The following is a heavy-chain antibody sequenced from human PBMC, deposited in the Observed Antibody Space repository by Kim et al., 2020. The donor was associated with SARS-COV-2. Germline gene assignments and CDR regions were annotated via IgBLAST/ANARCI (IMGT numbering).Heavy chain of an antibody. J-gene: IGHJ6*02. V-gene: IGHV3-30-3*01. Sequence: GGSLRLSCAASGFTFSSYAMHWVRRAPGKGLEWVAVISYDGSNKYYADSVKGRFTISRDNSKNTLYLQMNSLRAEDTAVYYCARTYYYDSSGYSIKLYYYYGMDVWGQGTTVTVSS. CDR1: GFTFSSYA. CDR3: ARTYYYDSSGYSIKLYYYYGMDV. D-gene: IGHD3-22*01. CDR2: ISYDGSNK.